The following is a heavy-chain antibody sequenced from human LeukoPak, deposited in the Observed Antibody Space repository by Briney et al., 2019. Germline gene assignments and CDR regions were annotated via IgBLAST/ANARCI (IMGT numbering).Heavy chain of an antibody. CDR3: ARRNYYYYGIDV. CDR2: INHSGST. Sequence: SETLSLTCAVYGGSFSGYYWSWIRQPPGKGLEWIGEINHSGSTNYNPSLKSRVTISVDTSKNQFSLKLSSVTAADTAVYYCARRNYYYYGIDVWGQGTTVTVSS. V-gene: IGHV4-34*01. J-gene: IGHJ6*02. CDR1: GGSFSGYY.